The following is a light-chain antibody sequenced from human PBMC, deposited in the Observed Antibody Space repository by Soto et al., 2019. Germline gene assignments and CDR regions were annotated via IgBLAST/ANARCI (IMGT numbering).Light chain of an antibody. J-gene: IGKJ1*01. CDR3: QQYGASPKT. CDR2: VAS. Sequence: ESVLTPSPGALSLSPGERATLSCRASQSVTGSYLAWDQQRPGQAPRLLIYVASSRATGISDRFSGSGYVTDFTLTISSLEPEGFAVDYFQQYGASPKTFGHGNKVEIK. V-gene: IGKV3-20*01. CDR1: QSVTGSY.